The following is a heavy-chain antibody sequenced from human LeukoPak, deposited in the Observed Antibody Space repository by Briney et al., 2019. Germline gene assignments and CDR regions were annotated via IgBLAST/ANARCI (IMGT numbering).Heavy chain of an antibody. V-gene: IGHV4-59*11. CDR2: IHYSGTT. CDR1: ADSISSRY. Sequence: PSETLSLTCTVSADSISSRYCSWIRQPPGKGLEWIGYIHYSGTTNYNPSLKSPVTISVDTSKKQFSLKLKSVTAADTAVYYCANLHYVSSGSNFDYWGQGTLVTVSS. CDR3: ANLHYVSSGSNFDY. D-gene: IGHD3-22*01. J-gene: IGHJ4*02.